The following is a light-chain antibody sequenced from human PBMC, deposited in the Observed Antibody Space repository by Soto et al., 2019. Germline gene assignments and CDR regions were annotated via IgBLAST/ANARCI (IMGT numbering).Light chain of an antibody. CDR3: HQSDSTPQT. Sequence: DIHLTQSPSSLSASVGDRVSISFRAIQSVSSYLNWYQQKPGQAPKLLIYAASSRHSGIPDRFSGSGSGTDFTLTISSLQPEDFATYYCHQSDSTPQTFGQGTKVDIK. CDR2: AAS. CDR1: QSVSSY. V-gene: IGKV1-39*01. J-gene: IGKJ1*01.